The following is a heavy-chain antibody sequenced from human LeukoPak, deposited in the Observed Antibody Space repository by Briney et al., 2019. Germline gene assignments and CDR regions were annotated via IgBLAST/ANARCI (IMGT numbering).Heavy chain of an antibody. CDR2: ISAYNGNT. CDR3: AREGLHYYGSGSYYSLDY. V-gene: IGHV1-18*01. J-gene: IGHJ4*02. D-gene: IGHD3-10*01. Sequence: ASVKVSCKASGYIFTKYGFTWVRQAPGQGLEWMGWISAYNGNTNYAQKLQGRVTMTTDTSTSTAYMELRSLRSDDTAVYYCAREGLHYYGSGSYYSLDYWGQGTLVTVSS. CDR1: GYIFTKYG.